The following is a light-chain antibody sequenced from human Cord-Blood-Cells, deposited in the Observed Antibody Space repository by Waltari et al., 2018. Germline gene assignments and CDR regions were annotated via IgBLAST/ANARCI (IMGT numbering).Light chain of an antibody. CDR1: QSVLYSSNNKNY. CDR2: WAS. J-gene: IGKJ3*01. Sequence: DIVMTQSPDSLAVSLGERATINCKSSQSVLYSSNNKNYLAWYQQKPGQPPMLLIYWASTRESGVPDRLSGSGSETDFTLTISSLQAEDVAVYYCQQYYSTLGTFGPGTKVDIK. V-gene: IGKV4-1*01. CDR3: QQYYSTLGT.